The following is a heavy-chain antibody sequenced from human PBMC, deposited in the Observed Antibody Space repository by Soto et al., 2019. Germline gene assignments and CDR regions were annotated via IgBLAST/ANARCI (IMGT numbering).Heavy chain of an antibody. J-gene: IGHJ5*02. D-gene: IGHD6-6*01. Sequence: EVQLVESGGGLVQPGRSLRLSCAASGFTFDDYAMHWVRQAPGKGLEWVSGISWNSGSIGYADSVKGRFTISRDNAKNSLYLQMNSLRAEDTALYYCAKETAARPVGWFDPWGQGTLVTVSS. CDR1: GFTFDDYA. CDR3: AKETAARPVGWFDP. V-gene: IGHV3-9*01. CDR2: ISWNSGSI.